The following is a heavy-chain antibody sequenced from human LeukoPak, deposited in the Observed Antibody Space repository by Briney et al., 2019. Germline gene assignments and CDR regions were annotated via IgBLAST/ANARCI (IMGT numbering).Heavy chain of an antibody. CDR2: IYPGDSDT. Sequence: GESLKISCQGSGYSFSNYWIGWVRQMPGKGLEWMGIIYPGDSDTRYSPSFQGQVTISADKSISTAYLQWSSLKASDTAMYYCARHDNYPYYYYGMDVWGQGTTVTVSS. V-gene: IGHV5-51*01. CDR1: GYSFSNYW. D-gene: IGHD4-11*01. CDR3: ARHDNYPYYYYGMDV. J-gene: IGHJ6*02.